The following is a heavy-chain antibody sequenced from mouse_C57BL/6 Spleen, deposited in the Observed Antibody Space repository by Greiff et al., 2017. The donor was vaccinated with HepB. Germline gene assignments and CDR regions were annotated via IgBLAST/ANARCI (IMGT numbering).Heavy chain of an antibody. V-gene: IGHV1-80*01. Sequence: QVQLQQSGAELVKPGASVKISCKASGYAFSSYWMNWVKQRPGKGLGWIGQIYPGDGDTNYNGKFKGKATLTADKSSSTAYMQLSSLTSEDSAVYFCARSIYYGYDDYAMDYWGQGTSVTVSS. CDR1: GYAFSSYW. CDR3: ARSIYYGYDDYAMDY. CDR2: IYPGDGDT. J-gene: IGHJ4*01. D-gene: IGHD2-2*01.